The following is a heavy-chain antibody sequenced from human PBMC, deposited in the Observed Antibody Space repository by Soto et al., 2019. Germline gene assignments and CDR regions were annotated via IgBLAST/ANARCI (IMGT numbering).Heavy chain of an antibody. CDR2: IGGSGGSI. CDR1: GFTFSAFS. D-gene: IGHD1-26*01. Sequence: GGSLRLSCAASGFTFSAFSMNWVRQAPGKGLEWLSYIGGSGGSISYADSVKGRFTISRDNGKNTLYLQMSSLRDEDTAVYYCARDLAWAFDSWGQGALVTVSS. V-gene: IGHV3-48*02. CDR3: ARDLAWAFDS. J-gene: IGHJ4*02.